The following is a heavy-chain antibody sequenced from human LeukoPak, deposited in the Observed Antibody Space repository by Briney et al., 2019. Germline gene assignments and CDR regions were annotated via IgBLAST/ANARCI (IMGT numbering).Heavy chain of an antibody. CDR3: AKDKGSFDY. CDR2: ISYDGSNK. J-gene: IGHJ4*03. V-gene: IGHV3-30*18. Sequence: GGSLRLSCAASGFTFSSYGMHWVRQAPGKGLEWVAVISYDGSNKYYADSVKGRFTISRDNSKNTLYLQMNSLRAEDTAVYYCAKDKGSFDYWGQGTMVTVSS. CDR1: GFTFSSYG.